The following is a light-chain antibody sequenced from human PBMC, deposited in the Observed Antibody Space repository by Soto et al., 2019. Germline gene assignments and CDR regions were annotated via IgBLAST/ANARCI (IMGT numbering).Light chain of an antibody. CDR2: GAS. Sequence: EIVMTQSPGTLSVSPGERATLSCRASQSVGSNLAWYHQKPDQAPRLLVYGASTRATGIPARCSGSGSGTEFTLTISSLQSEDLVIYYCQQYKNWPPLTFGGGTRVEI. J-gene: IGKJ4*01. V-gene: IGKV3-15*01. CDR3: QQYKNWPPLT. CDR1: QSVGSN.